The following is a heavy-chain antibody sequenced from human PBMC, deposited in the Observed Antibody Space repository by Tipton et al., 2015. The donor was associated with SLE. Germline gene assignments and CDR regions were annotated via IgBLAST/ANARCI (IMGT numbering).Heavy chain of an antibody. Sequence: SLRLSCAASGFTFSSYAMHWVRQAPGKGLEWVAVISYDGSNKYYADSVKGRFTISRDNAKNSLCLQMNSLRAEDTAVYYCARGGSGTSFDYWGQGTLVTVSS. CDR3: ARGGSGTSFDY. CDR2: ISYDGSNK. V-gene: IGHV3-30-3*01. CDR1: GFTFSSYA. J-gene: IGHJ4*02. D-gene: IGHD6-25*01.